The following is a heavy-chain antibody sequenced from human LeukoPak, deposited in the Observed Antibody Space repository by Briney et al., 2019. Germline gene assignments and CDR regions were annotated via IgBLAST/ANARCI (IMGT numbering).Heavy chain of an antibody. J-gene: IGHJ4*02. CDR1: GYTFIYHY. V-gene: IGHV1-2*02. Sequence: ASVTVSCTASGYTFIYHYVHWVRQAPGQGLEWMGWLSPNNGGTKYAQNFQDRVTMTRDTSISTASMALSSLTSDDAAVYYCARALQVGATHYFDYWGQGTLVTVSS. CDR3: ARALQVGATHYFDY. CDR2: LSPNNGGT. D-gene: IGHD1-26*01.